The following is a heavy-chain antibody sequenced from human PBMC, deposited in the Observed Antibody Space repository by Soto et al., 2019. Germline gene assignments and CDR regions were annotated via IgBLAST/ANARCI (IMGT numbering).Heavy chain of an antibody. D-gene: IGHD3-3*01. CDR1: GYTFTGYY. Sequence: GASVKVSCKASGYTFTGYYMHWVLQAPGQGLEWMGWINPNSGGTNYAQKFQGRVTMTRDTSISTAYMELSRLRSDDTAVYYCARDGIFGVVSPQDYYYYGMDVWGQGTTVTVSS. J-gene: IGHJ6*02. V-gene: IGHV1-2*02. CDR3: ARDGIFGVVSPQDYYYYGMDV. CDR2: INPNSGGT.